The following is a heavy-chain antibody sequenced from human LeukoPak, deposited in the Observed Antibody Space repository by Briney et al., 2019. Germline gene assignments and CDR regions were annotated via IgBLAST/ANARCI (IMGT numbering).Heavy chain of an antibody. CDR3: ARDLNWETY. J-gene: IGHJ4*02. CDR2: ISPDGSLI. V-gene: IGHV3-7*01. CDR1: GFTFSHYW. D-gene: IGHD1-1*01. Sequence: GGSLRLSCGASGFTFSHYWMTWVRQAPGKGLEWVANISPDGSLIYYVDSVKGRFTISRDNAKNSLYLQMNNLRAEDTAIYYCARDLNWETYWGQGTLVTVSS.